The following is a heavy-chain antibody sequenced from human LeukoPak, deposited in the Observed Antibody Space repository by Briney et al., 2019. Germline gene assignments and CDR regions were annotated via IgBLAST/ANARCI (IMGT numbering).Heavy chain of an antibody. CDR1: GGTFSSYA. J-gene: IGHJ6*02. Sequence: ASVKVSCKASGGTFSSYAISWVRQAPGQGLEWMGRINPILGIANYAQKFQGRVTITADKSTSTAYMELSSLRSEDTAVYYCARERGLDWGPGAGYSYCSSTSCHYYYGMDVWGQGTTVTVSS. CDR3: ARERGLDWGPGAGYSYCSSTSCHYYYGMDV. V-gene: IGHV1-69*04. D-gene: IGHD2-2*01. CDR2: INPILGIA.